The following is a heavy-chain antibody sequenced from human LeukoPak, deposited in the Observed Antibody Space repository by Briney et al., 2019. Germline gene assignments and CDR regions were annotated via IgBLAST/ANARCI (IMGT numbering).Heavy chain of an antibody. CDR3: ARDKDRWVHAFDI. CDR2: IYYSGST. Sequence: SETLSLTCTVSGGSISSYYWSWIRQPPGKGLEWIGYIYYSGSTNYNPSLKSRVTISVDTSKNQFSLKLSSVTAADTAVYHCARDKDRWVHAFDIWGQGTMVTVSS. D-gene: IGHD4/OR15-4a*01. CDR1: GGSISSYY. V-gene: IGHV4-59*01. J-gene: IGHJ3*02.